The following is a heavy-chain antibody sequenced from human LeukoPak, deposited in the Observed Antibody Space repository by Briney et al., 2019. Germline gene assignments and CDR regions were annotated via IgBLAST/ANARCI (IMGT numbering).Heavy chain of an antibody. CDR3: ATPLYSGSYVYFQH. CDR1: GYTLTELS. CDR2: FDPEDGET. V-gene: IGHV1-24*01. J-gene: IGHJ1*01. Sequence: GASVKVSCKVSGYTLTELSMHWVRQAPGKGLEWMGGFDPEDGETIYAQKFQGRVTMTEDTSTDTAYMELSSLRSEDTAVYYCATPLYSGSYVYFQHWGQGTLVTVSS. D-gene: IGHD1-26*01.